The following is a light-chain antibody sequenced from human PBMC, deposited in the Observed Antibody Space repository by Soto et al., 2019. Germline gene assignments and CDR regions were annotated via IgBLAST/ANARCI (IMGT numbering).Light chain of an antibody. CDR3: AAWDDSLSGVV. CDR2: DVS. V-gene: IGLV2-11*01. CDR1: SSDVGTYNY. Sequence: QSALTQPRSVSGPPGQSVSISCSGTSSDVGTYNYVSWYQQHPGKAPKLMIYDVSKRPSGVPDRFSGSKSGTSASLAISGLRSEDEADYYCAAWDDSLSGVVFGGGTKLTVL. J-gene: IGLJ2*01.